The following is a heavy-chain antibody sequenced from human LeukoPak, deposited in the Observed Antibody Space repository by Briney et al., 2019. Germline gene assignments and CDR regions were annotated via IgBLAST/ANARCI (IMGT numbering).Heavy chain of an antibody. D-gene: IGHD3-16*01. Sequence: PGGSLRLSCAASGFTFRSYGMHWVRQTPGKGLEWVAFISYDRSDKYYADSVKGRFTISRDNAKNTLYLQMNSLRAEDTAVYYCARLTPPFDYWGQGTLVTVSS. V-gene: IGHV3-30*03. CDR1: GFTFRSYG. CDR3: ARLTPPFDY. J-gene: IGHJ4*02. CDR2: ISYDRSDK.